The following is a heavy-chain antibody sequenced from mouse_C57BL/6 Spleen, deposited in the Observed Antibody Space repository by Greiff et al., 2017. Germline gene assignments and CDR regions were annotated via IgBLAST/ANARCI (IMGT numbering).Heavy chain of an antibody. CDR1: GYTFTDHT. CDR3: AHYYYGSSLYFDY. D-gene: IGHD1-1*01. V-gene: IGHV1-78*01. Sequence: VKLQESDAELVKPGASVKISCKVSGYTFTDHTIHWMKQRPEQGLEWIGYIYPRDGSTKYNEKFKGKATLTADKSSSTAYMQLNSLTSEDSAVYFCAHYYYGSSLYFDYWGQGTTLTVSS. CDR2: IYPRDGST. J-gene: IGHJ2*01.